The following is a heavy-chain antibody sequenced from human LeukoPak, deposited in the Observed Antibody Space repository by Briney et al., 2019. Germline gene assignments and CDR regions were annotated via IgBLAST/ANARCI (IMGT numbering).Heavy chain of an antibody. V-gene: IGHV3-66*01. CDR3: ARADGDYSDY. D-gene: IGHD4-17*01. J-gene: IGHJ4*02. Sequence: AGGSLRLSCAASGFTVSSNYMSWVRQAPGKGLEWVSVIYSGGSTYYADSVKGRFTISRDNSKNTLYLQMNSLRAENTAVYYCARADGDYSDYWGQGTLVTVSS. CDR2: IYSGGST. CDR1: GFTVSSNY.